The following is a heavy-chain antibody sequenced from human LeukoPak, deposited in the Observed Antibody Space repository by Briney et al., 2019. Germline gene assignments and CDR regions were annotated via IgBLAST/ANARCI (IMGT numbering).Heavy chain of an antibody. V-gene: IGHV1-2*04. Sequence: ASAKVSCKASGYTFTGYYMHWVRQAPGQGLEWMGWINPNSGGTNYAQKFQGWVTMTRDTSISTAYMELSRLRSDDTAVYYCARDMRPHYYYGSESYFDYWGQGTLVTVSS. J-gene: IGHJ4*02. CDR1: GYTFTGYY. CDR3: ARDMRPHYYYGSESYFDY. CDR2: INPNSGGT. D-gene: IGHD3-10*01.